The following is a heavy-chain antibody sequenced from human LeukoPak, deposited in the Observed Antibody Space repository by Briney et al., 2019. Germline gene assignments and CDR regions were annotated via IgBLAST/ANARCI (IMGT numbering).Heavy chain of an antibody. Sequence: GESLKISCKASGYTFTSYWIGWVRQMPGKGLEWMGFIYPADSDTRYSPPFQGQVTISADKSITTAYLQWNSLKASDTAMYYCARVLAGANYFDYWGQGTLVTVSS. CDR1: GYTFTSYW. J-gene: IGHJ4*02. V-gene: IGHV5-51*01. CDR3: ARVLAGANYFDY. CDR2: IYPADSDT.